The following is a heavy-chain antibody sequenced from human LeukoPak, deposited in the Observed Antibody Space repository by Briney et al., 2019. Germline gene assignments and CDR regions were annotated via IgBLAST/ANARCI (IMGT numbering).Heavy chain of an antibody. J-gene: IGHJ4*02. V-gene: IGHV4-59*01. CDR1: GYSISGYY. CDR3: ARSLGHHDY. D-gene: IGHD7-27*01. CDR2: IYCSGST. Sequence: SETLSLTCTIAGYSISGYYWSWIRQPPGKGLEWIGYIYCSGSTYYNPSLKSRVTISLDTSKNQFSLKLNSVTAADTAVYYCARSLGHHDYWGQGTLVTVSS.